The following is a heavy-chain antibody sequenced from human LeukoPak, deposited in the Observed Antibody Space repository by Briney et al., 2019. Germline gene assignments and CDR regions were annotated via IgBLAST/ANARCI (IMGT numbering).Heavy chain of an antibody. CDR3: ATAVVPAARKDY. D-gene: IGHD2-2*01. V-gene: IGHV1-24*01. J-gene: IGHJ4*02. Sequence: ASVKVSCKVSGYTLTELSMHWVRQTPGKGLEWMGVFDPEDGEIIYAQKFQGRVTMTEDTSTDTAYMELSSMRSEDTAVYYCATAVVPAARKDYWGKATLVTVSS. CDR1: GYTLTELS. CDR2: FDPEDGEI.